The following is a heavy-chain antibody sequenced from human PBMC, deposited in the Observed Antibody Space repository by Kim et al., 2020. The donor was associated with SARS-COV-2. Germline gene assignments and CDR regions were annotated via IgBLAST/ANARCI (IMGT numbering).Heavy chain of an antibody. CDR1: GGSFSGYY. CDR3: ARGRINIVVVPAAKAMDLLDY. Sequence: SETLSLTCAVYGGSFSGYYWSWIRQPPGKVLEWIGEINHSGSTNYNPSLKSRVTISVDTSKNHFSLKLSSVTAADTAVYYCARGRINIVVVPAAKAMDLLDYWGQGTLVTVSS. D-gene: IGHD2-2*01. V-gene: IGHV4-34*01. CDR2: INHSGST. J-gene: IGHJ4*02.